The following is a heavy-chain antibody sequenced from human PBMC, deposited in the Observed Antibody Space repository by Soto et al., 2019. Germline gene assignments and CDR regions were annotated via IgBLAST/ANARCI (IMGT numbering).Heavy chain of an antibody. CDR3: GRRVSANYDY. CDR1: GFTFSSYD. D-gene: IGHD1-7*01. V-gene: IGHV3-64*01. CDR2: ISSNGGTT. J-gene: IGHJ4*02. Sequence: EVQLAESGGGMVQPGGSLRLSCVASGFTFSSYDMHWVRQAPGKGLEYVSSISSNGGTTYYGNSVKGRFTISRDNSKNTLYLQMGSLRAEDMAAYYCGRRVSANYDYWGQGTLVTVSS.